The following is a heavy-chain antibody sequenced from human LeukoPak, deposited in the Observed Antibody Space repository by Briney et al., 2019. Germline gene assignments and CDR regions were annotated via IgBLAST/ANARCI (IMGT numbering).Heavy chain of an antibody. Sequence: GGSLRLSCAASGFTFSSYGMHWVRQAPGKGLVWVSRINSDGSSTSYADSVKGRFTISRDNAKNTLYLQMNSLRAEDTAVYCCARGPYSGSYYFDYWGQGTLVTVSS. CDR1: GFTFSSYG. J-gene: IGHJ4*02. CDR2: INSDGSST. CDR3: ARGPYSGSYYFDY. V-gene: IGHV3-74*01. D-gene: IGHD1-26*01.